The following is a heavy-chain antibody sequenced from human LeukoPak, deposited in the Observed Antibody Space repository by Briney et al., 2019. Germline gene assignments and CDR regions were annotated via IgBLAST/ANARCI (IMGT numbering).Heavy chain of an antibody. CDR2: IIPILGIA. CDR3: ARLPDVLDFWSGGYYYGMDV. J-gene: IGHJ6*02. Sequence: GASVKVSCKASGGTFSSYAISWVRQAPGQGLEWMGRIIPILGIANYAQKFQGRVTITADKSTSTAYMELSSLRSEDTAVYYCARLPDVLDFWSGGYYYGMDVWGQGTTVTVSS. D-gene: IGHD3-3*01. V-gene: IGHV1-69*04. CDR1: GGTFSSYA.